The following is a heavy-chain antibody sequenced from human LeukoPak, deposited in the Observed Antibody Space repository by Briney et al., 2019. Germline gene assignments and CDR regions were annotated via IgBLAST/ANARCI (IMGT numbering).Heavy chain of an antibody. V-gene: IGHV5-10-1*01. Sequence: GESLKTSCKGSGYSSISYWFSWLRQMPGRGLEGLGRVDPSDCYTNYSPSFQGHVTISADKTISTAYLQCSSLKASDTAMYYCARHSGSSHYYGSGSYYLDYWGQGTLVTVSS. J-gene: IGHJ4*02. CDR2: VDPSDCYT. CDR3: ARHSGSSHYYGSGSYYLDY. CDR1: GYSSISYW. D-gene: IGHD3-10*01.